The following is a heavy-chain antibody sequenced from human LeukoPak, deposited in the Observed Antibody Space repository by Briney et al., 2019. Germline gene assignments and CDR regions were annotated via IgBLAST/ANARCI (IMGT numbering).Heavy chain of an antibody. Sequence: ASVKVSCKASGYTFTGYYIHWVRQAPGQGLEWMGWINPNSGATSFAQKFQGRVTMTRDTSISSAYMGVSGLRSDDTAVYYCATDTYGSGNYHPFDYWGQGTLVTASS. CDR1: GYTFTGYY. D-gene: IGHD3-10*01. CDR2: INPNSGAT. J-gene: IGHJ4*02. V-gene: IGHV1-2*02. CDR3: ATDTYGSGNYHPFDY.